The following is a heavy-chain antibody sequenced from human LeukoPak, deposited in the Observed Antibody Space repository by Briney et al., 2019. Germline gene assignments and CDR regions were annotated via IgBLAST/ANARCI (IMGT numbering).Heavy chain of an antibody. D-gene: IGHD1-26*01. CDR3: TTSRRELLRIYYYYYMDV. CDR2: IKSKTDGGTT. CDR1: GFTFSNAW. V-gene: IGHV3-15*01. J-gene: IGHJ6*03. Sequence: PGGSLRLSCAASGFTFSNAWMSWVRQAPGKGLEWVGRIKSKTDGGTTDYAAPVKGRFTISRDDSKNTLYLQMNSLKTEDTAVYYCTTSRRELLRIYYYYYMDVWGKGTTVTISS.